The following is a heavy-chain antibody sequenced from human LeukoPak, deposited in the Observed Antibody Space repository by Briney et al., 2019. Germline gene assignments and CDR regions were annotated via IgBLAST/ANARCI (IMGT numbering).Heavy chain of an antibody. Sequence: GGSLRLSCAASGFTFSSYSMNWVRQAPGKGLVWVSYISSSSSPIYYADSVKGRFTISRDNAKNSLYLQMNSLRTEDTAIYYCTTDHVGATVEFDSWGQGTPVTVSS. V-gene: IGHV3-48*01. CDR2: ISSSSSPI. CDR1: GFTFSSYS. CDR3: TTDHVGATVEFDS. D-gene: IGHD1-26*01. J-gene: IGHJ4*02.